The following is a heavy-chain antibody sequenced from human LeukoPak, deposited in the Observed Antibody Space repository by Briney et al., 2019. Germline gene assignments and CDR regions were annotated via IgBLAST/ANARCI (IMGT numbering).Heavy chain of an antibody. CDR1: GFTFSSYA. J-gene: IGHJ4*02. CDR2: ISGSGGST. Sequence: PGGSLRLSCAASGFTFSSYAMSWVRQAPGKGLEWVPAISGSGGSTYYADSVKGRFTISRDNAKNSLYLQMNSLRAEDTAVYYCARGESNWGSPGPYFDYWGQGTLVTVSS. CDR3: ARGESNWGSPGPYFDY. V-gene: IGHV3-23*01. D-gene: IGHD7-27*01.